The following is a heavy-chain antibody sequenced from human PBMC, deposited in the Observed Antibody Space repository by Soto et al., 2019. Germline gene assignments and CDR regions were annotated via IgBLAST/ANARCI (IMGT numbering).Heavy chain of an antibody. CDR2: IYYSGST. V-gene: IGHV4-39*01. J-gene: IGHJ5*02. CDR1: GGSIISSTHY. CDR3: ASQLGVVVVAAATRSGWFDP. D-gene: IGHD2-15*01. Sequence: SETLSLTCTVSGGSIISSTHYWGWIRQPPGKGLEWIGTIYYSGSTYYSPSLKSRVTISVDTSKNQFSPKLTSVTAADTAVYYCASQLGVVVVAAATRSGWFDPWGQGTLVTVSS.